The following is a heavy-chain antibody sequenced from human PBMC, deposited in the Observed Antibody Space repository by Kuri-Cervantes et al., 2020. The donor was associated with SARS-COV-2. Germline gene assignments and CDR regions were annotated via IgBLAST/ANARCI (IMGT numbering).Heavy chain of an antibody. CDR1: GFTFSDYY. CDR3: ARDAGQWEVPQPSDFGS. J-gene: IGHJ4*02. V-gene: IGHV3-69-1*01. Sequence: GGSLRLSCAASGFTFSDYYMNWVRQAPGKGLEWVSSISSSSTIYYADSVKGRFTISRDNAKNPLYLQMNSLRAEDTAVYYCARDAGQWEVPQPSDFGSRGQGTLVTVSS. D-gene: IGHD1-26*01. CDR2: ISSSSTI.